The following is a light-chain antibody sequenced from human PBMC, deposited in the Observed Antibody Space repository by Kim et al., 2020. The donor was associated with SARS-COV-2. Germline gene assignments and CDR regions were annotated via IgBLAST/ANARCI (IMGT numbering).Light chain of an antibody. CDR2: GAS. CDR1: QSVDNKA. Sequence: EIVLMQSPGTLSLSPGERATLSCRTSQSVDNKALAWYQQKVGQAPRVLIYGASNRAIGIPDRFSGSGSGTDFTLTISRLEPEDFAVYYCQHYGSSLFTFGPGTKLEI. CDR3: QHYGSSLFT. J-gene: IGKJ3*01. V-gene: IGKV3-20*01.